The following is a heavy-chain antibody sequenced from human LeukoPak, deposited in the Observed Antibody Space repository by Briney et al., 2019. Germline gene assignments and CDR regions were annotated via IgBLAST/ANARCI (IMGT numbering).Heavy chain of an antibody. V-gene: IGHV3-30-3*01. CDR1: GFTFSDFP. J-gene: IGHJ4*02. Sequence: GKSLTLSCAASGFTFSDFPMHWVRQAPGKGLEWVAVMSNDGSKQFYADFVRGRFTVSRDNSKNMFYLQMNTLRPDDTALYYCARGGSGFYYWGQGTLVTVSA. D-gene: IGHD6-19*01. CDR2: MSNDGSKQ. CDR3: ARGGSGFYY.